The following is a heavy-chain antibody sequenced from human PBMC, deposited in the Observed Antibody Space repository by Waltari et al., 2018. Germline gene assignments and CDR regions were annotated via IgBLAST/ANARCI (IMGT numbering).Heavy chain of an antibody. D-gene: IGHD3-3*01. V-gene: IGHV3-7*03. CDR2: IKLEENEK. CDR1: KFTFSNYW. Sequence: EVQLVESGGGLVQPGGSLRLSCVASKFTFSNYWMNWVRQAQGKGLGWVAKIKLEENEKIYVDSVRGRFTISRDNAKNSLYLQMNSLRAEDTAVYYCARDGDGHLDYWGQGTLVTVSS. J-gene: IGHJ4*02. CDR3: ARDGDGHLDY.